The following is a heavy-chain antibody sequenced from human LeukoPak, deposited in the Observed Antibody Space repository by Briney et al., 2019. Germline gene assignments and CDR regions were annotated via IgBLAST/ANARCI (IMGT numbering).Heavy chain of an antibody. Sequence: ASVKVFCKASGYTFTGYYMHWVRQAPGQGLEWMGWINPNSGGTNYAQKFQGRVTMTRDTPISTAYMELSRLRSGDTAVYYCAREAGYDSSGSYFDYWGQGTLVTVSS. J-gene: IGHJ4*02. V-gene: IGHV1-2*02. CDR1: GYTFTGYY. CDR2: INPNSGGT. CDR3: AREAGYDSSGSYFDY. D-gene: IGHD3-22*01.